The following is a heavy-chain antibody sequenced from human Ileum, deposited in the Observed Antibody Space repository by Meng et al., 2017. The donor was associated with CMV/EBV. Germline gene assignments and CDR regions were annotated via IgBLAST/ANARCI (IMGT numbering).Heavy chain of an antibody. CDR2: ICYSGST. D-gene: IGHD2-2*01. J-gene: IGHJ4*02. Sequence: QVQLQESGSVLVKPSGTLSLTCTVSGGSIGSINCGSWVRQPPGKGLEWIGEICYSGSTNYNSSLESRVTISLDKSKNQFSLKLSSVTAAATAVYYCARGYASWTVDGRVGYWGQGTLVTVSS. V-gene: IGHV4-4*02. CDR1: GGSIGSINC. CDR3: ARGYASWTVDGRVGY.